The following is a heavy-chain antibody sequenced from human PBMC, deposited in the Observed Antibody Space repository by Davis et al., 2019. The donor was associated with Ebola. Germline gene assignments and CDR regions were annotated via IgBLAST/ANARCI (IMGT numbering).Heavy chain of an antibody. CDR3: AKDPGVYSNSNYYYMDV. J-gene: IGHJ6*03. D-gene: IGHD4-11*01. CDR2: ISSSGSTI. Sequence: PGGSLRLSCAASGFTFSDYYMSWIRQAPGKGLEWVSYISSSGSTIYYADSVEGRFTISRDNAKNTLYLQMNSLRAEDTAVYYCAKDPGVYSNSNYYYMDVWGKGTTVTVSS. V-gene: IGHV3-11*04. CDR1: GFTFSDYY.